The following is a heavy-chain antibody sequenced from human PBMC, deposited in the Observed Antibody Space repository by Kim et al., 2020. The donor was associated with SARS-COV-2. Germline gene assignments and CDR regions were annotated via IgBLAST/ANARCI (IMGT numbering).Heavy chain of an antibody. Sequence: NPSVAQGFTGRFCFSLDTSVSKAYLQISSLKAEDTAVYYCARDSTGYFDSWGQGTLVTVSS. CDR3: ARDSTGYFDS. V-gene: IGHV7-4-1*02. J-gene: IGHJ4*02. D-gene: IGHD2-8*02. CDR2: NP.